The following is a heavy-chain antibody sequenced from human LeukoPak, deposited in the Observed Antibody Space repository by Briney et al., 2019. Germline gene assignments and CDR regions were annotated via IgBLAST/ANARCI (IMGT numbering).Heavy chain of an antibody. CDR1: GFTFSSYA. V-gene: IGHV3-23*01. CDR2: ISGSGGNT. CDR3: AKHYFDSSGYYRRPSFDY. Sequence: GGSLRLSCAASGFTFSSYAMNWVRQAPGKGLEWVSGISGSGGNTYYADSVKGRFTISRDNSKNTLYLLINSLRAEDTAIYYCAKHYFDSSGYYRRPSFDYWGQGTLVTVSS. J-gene: IGHJ4*02. D-gene: IGHD3-22*01.